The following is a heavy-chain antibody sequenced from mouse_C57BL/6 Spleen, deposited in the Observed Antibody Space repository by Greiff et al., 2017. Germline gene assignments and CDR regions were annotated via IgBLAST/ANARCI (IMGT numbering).Heavy chain of an antibody. D-gene: IGHD1-1*01. CDR1: GYTFTSYW. V-gene: IGHV1-69*01. CDR2: IDPSDSYT. J-gene: IGHJ1*03. Sequence: QVQLQQPGAELVMPGASVKLSCKASGYTFTSYWMHWVKQRPGQGLEWIGEIDPSDSYTNYNQKFKGKSTLTVDKSSSTAYMQLSSLTSEDSAVYYGARIPEFIGDWYFDVWGTGTTVTVSS. CDR3: ARIPEFIGDWYFDV.